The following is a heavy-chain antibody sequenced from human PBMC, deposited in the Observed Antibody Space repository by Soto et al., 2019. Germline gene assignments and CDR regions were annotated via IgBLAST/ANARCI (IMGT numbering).Heavy chain of an antibody. Sequence: PGGSLRLSCAASGFTVSSNYMSWVRQAPGKGLEWVSVIYSGGSTYYADSVKGRFTISRDNSKNTLYLQMNSLRAEDTAVYYCASHCSGGSCYQVDYWGKGTLVTVSS. V-gene: IGHV3-53*01. D-gene: IGHD2-15*01. J-gene: IGHJ4*02. CDR3: ASHCSGGSCYQVDY. CDR2: IYSGGST. CDR1: GFTVSSNY.